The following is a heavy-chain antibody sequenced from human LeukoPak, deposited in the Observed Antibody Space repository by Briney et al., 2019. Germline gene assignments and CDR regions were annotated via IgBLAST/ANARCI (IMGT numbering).Heavy chain of an antibody. CDR2: ISSGGITK. Sequence: GGSLRLSCAASGFTFSSYEMNWVRRAPGKGLEWVSYISSGGITKDYAVSVKGRLTISRDNAKNSLYLQMNSLRPEDTAVYYCARGRANWGYTFDYWGQGTLVTVSS. J-gene: IGHJ4*02. CDR3: ARGRANWGYTFDY. CDR1: GFTFSSYE. D-gene: IGHD7-27*01. V-gene: IGHV3-48*03.